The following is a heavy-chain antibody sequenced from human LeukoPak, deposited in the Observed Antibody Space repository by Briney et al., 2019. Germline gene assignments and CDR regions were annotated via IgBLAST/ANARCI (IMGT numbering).Heavy chain of an antibody. Sequence: PSETLSLTCAVSDGSVGSRSSYWAWIRQPPGNGLEWIGIISVNGPTYYNPSLRSRVAMSVDTSKRQFSLKVNSVTAADTAVYFCARRFTGENYFDSWGQGILVAVSS. V-gene: IGHV4-39*07. CDR3: ARRFTGENYFDS. CDR2: ISVNGPT. J-gene: IGHJ4*02. D-gene: IGHD1-14*01. CDR1: DGSVGSRSSY.